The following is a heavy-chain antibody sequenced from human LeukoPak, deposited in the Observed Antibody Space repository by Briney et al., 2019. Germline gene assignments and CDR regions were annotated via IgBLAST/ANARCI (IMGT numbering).Heavy chain of an antibody. J-gene: IGHJ5*02. CDR2: IYTSGST. Sequence: SETLSLTCTVSGGSISSYYWSWIRQPPGKGLEWIGYIYTSGSTNYNPSLKSRVTISVDTSKNQFPLKLSSVAAADTAVYYCARGGIAARMNWFDPWGQGTPVTVSS. CDR1: GGSISSYY. CDR3: ARGGIAARMNWFDP. V-gene: IGHV4-4*09. D-gene: IGHD6-6*01.